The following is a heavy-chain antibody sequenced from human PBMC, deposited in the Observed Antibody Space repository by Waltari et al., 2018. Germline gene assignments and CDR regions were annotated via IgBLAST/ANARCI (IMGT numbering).Heavy chain of an antibody. J-gene: IGHJ5*02. Sequence: EEQLVVSGGGVVGPGGSLRLSCAASGFPFDLYAMAWVLQAPVKGLEGCTGINWDGSSTGYADSVKGRFTISRDNAKNSLHLHVNSLTAEDTAFYYCARVNSNYVNWFDPWGQGTLVIVSS. CDR1: GFPFDLYA. V-gene: IGHV3-20*04. CDR3: ARVNSNYVNWFDP. CDR2: INWDGSST. D-gene: IGHD4-4*01.